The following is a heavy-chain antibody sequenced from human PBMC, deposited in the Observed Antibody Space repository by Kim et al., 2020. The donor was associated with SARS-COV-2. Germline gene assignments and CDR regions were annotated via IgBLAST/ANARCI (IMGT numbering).Heavy chain of an antibody. CDR1: GGSISSGDYY. J-gene: IGHJ3*02. CDR3: ARFTGTTNLDAFDI. Sequence: SETLSLTCTVSGGSISSGDYYWSWIRQPPGKGLEWIGYIYYSGSTYYNPSLKSRVTISVDTSKNQFSLKLSSVTAADTAVYYCARFTGTTNLDAFDIWGQGTMVTVSS. D-gene: IGHD1-1*01. V-gene: IGHV4-30-4*01. CDR2: IYYSGST.